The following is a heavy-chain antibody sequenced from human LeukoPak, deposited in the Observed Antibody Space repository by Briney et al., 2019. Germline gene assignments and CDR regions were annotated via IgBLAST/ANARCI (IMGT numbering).Heavy chain of an antibody. V-gene: IGHV3-9*01. CDR1: GFTFDDYA. Sequence: GRSLRLSCAASGFTFDDYAVHWVRQAPGKGLEWVSGVSWNSGSIGYADSVKGRFTISRDNAKNSLYLQMNSLRAEDTALYYCAKDRSSSWYGDYFDYWGQGTLVTVSS. CDR3: AKDRSSSWYGDYFDY. CDR2: VSWNSGSI. D-gene: IGHD6-13*01. J-gene: IGHJ4*02.